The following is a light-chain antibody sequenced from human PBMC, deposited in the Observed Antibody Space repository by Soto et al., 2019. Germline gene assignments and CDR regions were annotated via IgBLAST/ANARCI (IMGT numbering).Light chain of an antibody. J-gene: IGKJ2*02. V-gene: IGKV3-20*01. CDR1: QSISSSY. CDR2: AAS. CDR3: QRYGSSSCT. Sequence: EIVLTQSPGTLSLSPGERATLSCRASQSISSSYLAWYQQKPGQAPRLLIYAASSRATGIPDRFSGSGSGKDFTVTISRLEPEDWAVYYCQRYGSSSCTFGQGTQLEIK.